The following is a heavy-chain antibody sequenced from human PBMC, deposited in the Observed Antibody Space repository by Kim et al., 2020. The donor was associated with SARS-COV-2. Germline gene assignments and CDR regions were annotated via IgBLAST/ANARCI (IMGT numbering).Heavy chain of an antibody. D-gene: IGHD3-16*01. Sequence: IGYADSVKGRFTISRDNAKNSLYLQMNSLRAEDTALYYCSSLYWGDAFDIWGQGTMVTVSS. V-gene: IGHV3-9*01. CDR3: SSLYWGDAFDI. J-gene: IGHJ3*02. CDR2: I.